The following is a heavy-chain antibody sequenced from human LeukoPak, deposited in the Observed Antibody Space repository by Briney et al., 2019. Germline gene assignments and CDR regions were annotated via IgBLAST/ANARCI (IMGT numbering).Heavy chain of an antibody. J-gene: IGHJ4*02. D-gene: IGHD2-15*01. Sequence: GGSLRLFCATSGFTFSGAWLSWVRQAPGKGLEWIGRIKNGGATDYAAPVRGRFTISRDVSRATLYLQMNSLKTEDTAIYYCTTVTHFYLGGQGTLVTVSS. CDR3: TTVTHFYL. CDR2: IKNGGAT. V-gene: IGHV3-15*01. CDR1: GFTFSGAW.